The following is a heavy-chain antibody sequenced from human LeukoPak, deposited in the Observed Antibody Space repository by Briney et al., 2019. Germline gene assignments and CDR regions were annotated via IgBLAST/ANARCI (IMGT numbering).Heavy chain of an antibody. CDR1: GFTFSSYE. D-gene: IGHD6-13*01. Sequence: GGSLRLSCAASGFTFSSYEMNWVRQAPGKGLEWVSYISSSGSTIYYADSVKGRFTISRDNAKNSLYLQMNSLRAEDTAVHYCARDAQSSSWYWFDPWGQGTLVTVSS. J-gene: IGHJ5*02. CDR3: ARDAQSSSWYWFDP. CDR2: ISSSGSTI. V-gene: IGHV3-48*03.